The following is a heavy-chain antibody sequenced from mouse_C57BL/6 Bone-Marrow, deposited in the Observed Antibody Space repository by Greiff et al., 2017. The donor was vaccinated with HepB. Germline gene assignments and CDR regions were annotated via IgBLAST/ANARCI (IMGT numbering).Heavy chain of an antibody. Sequence: EVMLVESGGGLVQPKGSLKLSCAASGFSFNTYAMNWVRQAPGKGLEWVARIRSKSNNYATYYADSVKDRFTISRDDSESMLYLQMNNLKTEHTAMYHCVRSPYDYYHFDYWGQGTTLTVSS. CDR3: VRSPYDYYHFDY. V-gene: IGHV10-1*01. CDR1: GFSFNTYA. CDR2: IRSKSNNYAT. D-gene: IGHD2-4*01. J-gene: IGHJ2*01.